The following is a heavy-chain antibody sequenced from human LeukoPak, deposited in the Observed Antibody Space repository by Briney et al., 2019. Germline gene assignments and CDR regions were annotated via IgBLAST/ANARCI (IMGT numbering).Heavy chain of an antibody. D-gene: IGHD3-3*01. V-gene: IGHV3-30*18. Sequence: GGSLRLSCAASGFTFSSYGMHWVRQAPGKGLEWVAVISYDGSNKYYADSVKGRFTISRDDSKNTLYLQMNSLRAEDTAVYYCAKEVYYDFWSGQLDYWGQGTLVTVSS. CDR1: GFTFSSYG. CDR3: AKEVYYDFWSGQLDY. CDR2: ISYDGSNK. J-gene: IGHJ4*02.